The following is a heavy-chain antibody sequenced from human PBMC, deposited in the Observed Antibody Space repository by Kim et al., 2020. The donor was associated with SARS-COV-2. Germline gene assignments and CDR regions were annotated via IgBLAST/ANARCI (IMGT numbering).Heavy chain of an antibody. CDR2: IYYIGST. CDR1: GGSISSYY. J-gene: IGHJ4*02. CDR3: PTLGRGLSNY. D-gene: IGHD3-10*01. V-gene: IGHV4-59*01. Sequence: SETLSLTCTVSGGSISSYYWSWIRQPPGKGLEWIGYIYYIGSTNYNPSLKSRVTISVDTSKNQFSLKLTSLTAADTAGYYCPTLGRGLSNYWGQGPLVT.